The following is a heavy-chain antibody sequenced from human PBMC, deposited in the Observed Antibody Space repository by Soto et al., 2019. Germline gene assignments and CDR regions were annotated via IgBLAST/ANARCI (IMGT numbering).Heavy chain of an antibody. D-gene: IGHD6-25*01. CDR2: TYYRSRWYN. CDR3: ARDRDDFGGFNYHYGMDV. J-gene: IGHJ6*02. CDR1: GDSVSSNSAA. V-gene: IGHV6-1*01. Sequence: PSQTLSLTXAISGDSVSSNSAAWNWIRQSPSGGLEWLGRTYYRSRWYNDYADSVRGRFTISRDNAKNSLYLQMSSLRDEDTAVYYCARDRDDFGGFNYHYGMDVWGQGTTVTVSS.